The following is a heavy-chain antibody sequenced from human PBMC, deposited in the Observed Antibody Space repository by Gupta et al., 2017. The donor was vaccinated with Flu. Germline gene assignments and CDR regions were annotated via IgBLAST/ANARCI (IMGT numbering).Heavy chain of an antibody. V-gene: IGHV3-30*03. CDR2: MSNDGRNK. J-gene: IGHJ4*02. CDR1: GFIFSSYG. Sequence: QVQLVESGGGVVQPGRSLRLSCTVSGFIFSSYGMHWVRQAPGKGLEWLAVMSNDGRNKYYADSVRGRFTISRDNSKNTLFLQLNSLRAEDTAVYYCARDSGWKYFDYWGQGTLVTVSS. D-gene: IGHD1-1*01. CDR3: ARDSGWKYFDY.